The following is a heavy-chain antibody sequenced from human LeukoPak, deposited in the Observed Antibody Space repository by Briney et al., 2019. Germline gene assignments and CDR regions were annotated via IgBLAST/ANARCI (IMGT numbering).Heavy chain of an antibody. CDR3: ARDGYYDSSGYHRYYFDY. V-gene: IGHV4-61*02. CDR2: IYTSGST. Sequence: SETLSLTRTVSGGSISSGSYYWSWIRQPAGKGLEWIGRIYTSGSTNYNPSLKSRVTISVDTSKNQFSLKLSSVTAADTAVYYCARDGYYDSSGYHRYYFDYWGQGTLVTVSS. CDR1: GGSISSGSYY. J-gene: IGHJ4*02. D-gene: IGHD3-22*01.